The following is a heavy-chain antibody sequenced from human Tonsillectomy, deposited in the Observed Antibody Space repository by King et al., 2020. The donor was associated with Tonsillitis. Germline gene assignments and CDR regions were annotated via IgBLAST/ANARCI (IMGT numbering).Heavy chain of an antibody. CDR3: ARGQGGLDDFEI. V-gene: IGHV1-69*12. Sequence: QLVQSAAEVKKPGSSVKVSCKASGGAVTIHAISWVRQAPGQGLEYMGGIIPLFGTVKYAEKFQARLTMTADESTNTAYMELTRLTSEDTAVYYCARGQGGLDDFEIWGQGTMVIVSS. D-gene: IGHD1-1*01. CDR2: IIPLFGTV. J-gene: IGHJ3*02. CDR1: GGAVTIHA.